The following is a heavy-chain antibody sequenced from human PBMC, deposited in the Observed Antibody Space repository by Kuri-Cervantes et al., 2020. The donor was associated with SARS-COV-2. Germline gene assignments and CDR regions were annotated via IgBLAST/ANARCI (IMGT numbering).Heavy chain of an antibody. V-gene: IGHV4-34*01. CDR3: ARGDRTAAGIFDY. D-gene: IGHD6-13*01. Sequence: SQTLSLTCVVYGGSFSGYYWSWIRQPPGKGPEWIGEINHSGSTNYNPSLKSRVTISVDTSKNQFSLKLSSVTAADTAVYYCARGDRTAAGIFDYWGQGTLVTVSS. J-gene: IGHJ4*02. CDR1: GGSFSGYY. CDR2: INHSGST.